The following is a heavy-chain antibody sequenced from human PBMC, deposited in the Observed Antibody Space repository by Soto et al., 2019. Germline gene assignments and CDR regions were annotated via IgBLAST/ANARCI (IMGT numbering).Heavy chain of an antibody. CDR2: INAGNGNT. Sequence: QVQLVQSGAEVKKPGASVKVSCKASGYTFTSYAMHWVRQAPGQRLEWMGWINAGNGNTKYSQKFQGRVTITRDTSASTAYMELSSLRSEDTAVYYCARGDIVVVPAAYDYWGQGTLVTVSS. D-gene: IGHD2-2*01. CDR3: ARGDIVVVPAAYDY. J-gene: IGHJ4*02. V-gene: IGHV1-3*01. CDR1: GYTFTSYA.